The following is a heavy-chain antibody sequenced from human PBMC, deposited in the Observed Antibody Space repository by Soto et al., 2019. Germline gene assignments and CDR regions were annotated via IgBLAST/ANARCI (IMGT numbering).Heavy chain of an antibody. CDR3: ASDKITGLFDY. CDR2: INHSGST. D-gene: IGHD2-8*02. V-gene: IGHV4-34*01. Sequence: QVQLQQWGAGLLKPSETLSLTCAVYGGSFSGYYWTCIRQPPGTGLEWIGEINHSGSTNYNPSLKRRVTISLATSKNHFALKLPSWTAADTAVYCCASDKITGLFDYWGQGTLVTVSS. CDR1: GGSFSGYY. J-gene: IGHJ4*02.